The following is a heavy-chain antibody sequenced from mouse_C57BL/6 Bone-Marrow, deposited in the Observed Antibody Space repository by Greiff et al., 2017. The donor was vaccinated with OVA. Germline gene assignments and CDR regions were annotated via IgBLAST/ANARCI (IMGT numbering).Heavy chain of an antibody. CDR3: ARDWLTQYFDV. Sequence: VQLQQSGPELVKPGASVKISCKASGYTFTDYYMNWVKQSHGKSLEWIGDINPNNGGTSYNQKFKGKATLTVDKSSSTAYMELRSLTSEDSAVYYCARDWLTQYFDVWGTGTTVTVSS. CDR2: INPNNGGT. D-gene: IGHD4-1*01. J-gene: IGHJ1*03. CDR1: GYTFTDYY. V-gene: IGHV1-26*01.